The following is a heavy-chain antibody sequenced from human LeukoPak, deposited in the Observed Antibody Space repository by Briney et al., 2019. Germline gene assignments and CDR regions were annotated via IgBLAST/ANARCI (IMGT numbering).Heavy chain of an antibody. V-gene: IGHV4-39*01. J-gene: IGHJ4*02. CDR1: GGSISSSSYY. CDR2: ISYSGST. CDR3: ARGPLLAPFDY. D-gene: IGHD3-10*01. Sequence: SETLSLTCTVSGGSISSSSYYWGWIRQPPGKGLEWIGSISYSGSTYYNPSLKSRVTISEDTSKNQFSLKLSSVTAADTAVYYCARGPLLAPFDYWGQGTLVTVSS.